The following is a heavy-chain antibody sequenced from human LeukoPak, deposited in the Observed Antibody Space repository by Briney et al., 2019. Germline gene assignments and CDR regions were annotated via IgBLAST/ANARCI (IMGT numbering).Heavy chain of an antibody. D-gene: IGHD3-22*01. V-gene: IGHV3-33*01. CDR2: IWYDGSNK. J-gene: IGHJ4*02. Sequence: GGSLRLSCAPSGFTFSRYGMHWVRQAPGKGLEWVAIIWYDGSNKYYADSVKGRFTISRDDSKNTLSLQMNSLRAEDTAVYYCARDHSSGYSDYWGQGTLVTVSS. CDR1: GFTFSRYG. CDR3: ARDHSSGYSDY.